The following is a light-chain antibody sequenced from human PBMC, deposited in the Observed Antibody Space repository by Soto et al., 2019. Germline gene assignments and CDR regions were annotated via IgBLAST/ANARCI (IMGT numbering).Light chain of an antibody. CDR2: HIS. CDR3: QQSYNNPRT. J-gene: IGKJ1*01. CDR1: QSIRNY. Sequence: DIQMTQSPSSLSASVEDRVTITCRASQSIRNYLKWYQQKTGKAPTLLIYHISNLQSGVPSRFGGGGSGADFTLTISSLQPEDFDTYYCQQSYNNPRTFGQGTKVDIK. V-gene: IGKV1-39*01.